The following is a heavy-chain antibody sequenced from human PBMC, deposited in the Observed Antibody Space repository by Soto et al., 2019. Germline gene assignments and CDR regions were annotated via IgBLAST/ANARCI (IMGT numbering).Heavy chain of an antibody. Sequence: PEASVKVSCKASGGTFSSYAISWVRQAPGQGHEWMGGIIPIFGTANYAQKFQGRVTITADESTSTAYMELSSLRSEDTAVYYCARERAAAATLCFQHWGQGTLVTVSS. CDR3: ARERAAAATLCFQH. D-gene: IGHD6-13*01. CDR1: GGTFSSYA. J-gene: IGHJ1*01. V-gene: IGHV1-69*13. CDR2: IIPIFGTA.